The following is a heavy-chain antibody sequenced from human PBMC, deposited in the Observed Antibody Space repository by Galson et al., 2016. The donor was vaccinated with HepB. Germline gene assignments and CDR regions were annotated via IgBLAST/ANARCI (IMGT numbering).Heavy chain of an antibody. CDR2: IIPVFGTA. D-gene: IGHD1-26*01. CDR3: ARDFLGARGWFDP. J-gene: IGHJ5*02. CDR1: GGPISGYG. Sequence: SVKVSCKASGGPISGYGISWVRQAPGQGLEWMGGIIPVFGTANSAQQFRGRVTFTADESTNTVYMELSSLKFEDTAVYYCARDFLGARGWFDPWGQGTLVTVSS. V-gene: IGHV1-69*13.